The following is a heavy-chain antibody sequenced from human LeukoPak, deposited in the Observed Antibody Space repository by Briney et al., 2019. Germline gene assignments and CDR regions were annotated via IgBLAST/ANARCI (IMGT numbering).Heavy chain of an antibody. V-gene: IGHV3-7*01. J-gene: IGHJ4*02. CDR3: ARWDYYGDY. D-gene: IGHD3-22*01. Sequence: GGSLRLSCVVSGFTFSTYWMSWVRQAPGKGLEWVASIYQDGSDKYYVDSVKGRFTISRDNAKNSLYLQMNSPRAEDTAVYLCARWDYYGDYWGQGTLVTVSS. CDR2: IYQDGSDK. CDR1: GFTFSTYW.